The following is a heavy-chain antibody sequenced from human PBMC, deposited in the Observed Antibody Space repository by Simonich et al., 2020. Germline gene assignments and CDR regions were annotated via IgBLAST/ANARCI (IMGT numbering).Heavy chain of an antibody. J-gene: IGHJ3*02. V-gene: IGHV1-2*02. Sequence: QVQLVQSGAEVKKPGASVKVSCKASGYTFTGYYMHCVRQAPGQGLEWMGWINPNRGGTNYAQKFQGRVTMTRDTSISTAYMELSRLRSDDTAVYYCARARLYSSSHAFDIWGQGTMVTVSS. D-gene: IGHD6-6*01. CDR3: ARARLYSSSHAFDI. CDR2: INPNRGGT. CDR1: GYTFTGYY.